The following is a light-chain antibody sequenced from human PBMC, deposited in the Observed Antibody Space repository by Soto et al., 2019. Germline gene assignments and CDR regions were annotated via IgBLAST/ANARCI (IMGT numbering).Light chain of an antibody. Sequence: EGVLTQSPGTLALSRGERAPLSCRASERIYSAYLGWYQQKPGQAPRLLIYGTSSRATGIPDRFSGSGSGTDFTLTISRLEPEDFAVYYCQQYGNSPITFGQGTRLEIK. CDR2: GTS. CDR1: ERIYSAY. J-gene: IGKJ5*01. V-gene: IGKV3-20*01. CDR3: QQYGNSPIT.